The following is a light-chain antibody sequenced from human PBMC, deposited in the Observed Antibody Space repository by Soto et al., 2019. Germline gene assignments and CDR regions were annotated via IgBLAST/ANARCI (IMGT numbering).Light chain of an antibody. CDR2: DTS. J-gene: IGKJ1*01. CDR3: QQYGSSPGT. Sequence: EIVFAHSPGTRSFSPGERATLSCRASQSVRDRYLAWYQQKPGQAPSLLIYDTSTRATGVPDRFSGSGSGTDFALTISRVEPEDFAIYFCQQYGSSPGTFGQGTKVDIK. CDR1: QSVRDRY. V-gene: IGKV3-20*01.